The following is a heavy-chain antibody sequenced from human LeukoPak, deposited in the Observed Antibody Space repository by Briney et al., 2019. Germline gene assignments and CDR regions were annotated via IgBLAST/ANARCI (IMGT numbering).Heavy chain of an antibody. V-gene: IGHV3-23*01. D-gene: IGHD6-19*01. CDR1: GFTFSSYA. Sequence: GGSLRLSCAASGFTFSSYAMSWVRQAPGKGLAWVSAISGSGGSTYYADSVKGRFTISRDNSKNTLYLQMNSLRAEDTAVYYCAKPQSRYSSGLFDYWGQGTLVTVSS. CDR2: ISGSGGST. J-gene: IGHJ4*02. CDR3: AKPQSRYSSGLFDY.